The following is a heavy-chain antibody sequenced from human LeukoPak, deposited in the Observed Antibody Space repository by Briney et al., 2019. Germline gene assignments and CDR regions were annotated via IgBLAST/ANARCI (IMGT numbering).Heavy chain of an antibody. V-gene: IGHV1-46*01. Sequence: ASVKVSCKASGYTFTSYYMHWVRQAPGQGLEWMGIINPSGGSTSYAQKLQGRVTMTRDTSTSTVYMELSSLRSEDTAVYYCASSYAGYSSHWYFDLWGRGTLVTVSS. D-gene: IGHD6-13*01. CDR1: GYTFTSYY. J-gene: IGHJ2*01. CDR3: ASSYAGYSSHWYFDL. CDR2: INPSGGST.